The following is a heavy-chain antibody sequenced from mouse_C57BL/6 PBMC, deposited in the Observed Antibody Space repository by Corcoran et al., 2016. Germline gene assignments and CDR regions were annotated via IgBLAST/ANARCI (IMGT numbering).Heavy chain of an antibody. J-gene: IGHJ3*01. CDR1: GYSITSGYY. CDR3: VRWVGSSGCFVD. Sequence: DVQLQESGPGLVKPSQSLSLTCSVTGYSITSGYYWNWIRQFPGNKLEWMGYISYDGSNNYNPYLKNRIAITRDTSKNQFFLKLNSVTTEDTATYYCVRWVGSSGCFVDWGPATLVTVSA. D-gene: IGHD3-2*02. V-gene: IGHV3-6*01. CDR2: ISYDGSN.